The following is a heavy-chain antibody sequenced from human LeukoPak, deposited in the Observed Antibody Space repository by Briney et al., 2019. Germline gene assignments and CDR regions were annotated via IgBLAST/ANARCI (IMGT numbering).Heavy chain of an antibody. CDR3: ARELLRVVTAFY. CDR1: GFTFTTYA. V-gene: IGHV3-21*06. CDR2: ISSSSRNI. Sequence: GGSLRLSCAASGFTFTTYAMRWVRQAPGKGLEWVSSISSSSRNIYYADSVKGRFTISRDNAKNSLYLQMNSLRAEDTAVYYCARELLRVVTAFYWGQGTLVTVSS. J-gene: IGHJ4*02. D-gene: IGHD3-10*01.